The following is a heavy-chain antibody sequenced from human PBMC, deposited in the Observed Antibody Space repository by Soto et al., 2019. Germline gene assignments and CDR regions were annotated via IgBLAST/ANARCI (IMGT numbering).Heavy chain of an antibody. Sequence: QVQLVQSGAEVKKPGSSVKVSCKASGGTFNGHSFSWVRQAPGQGLEWMGSIIPMFNTSTYAQRFQGSVTITADESTTTAYMDLSSLTSEDTAVYYCTSDDTVLVGADSAFDIWGQGTMVTVSS. D-gene: IGHD4-17*01. CDR1: GGTFNGHS. CDR2: IIPMFNTS. CDR3: TSDDTVLVGADSAFDI. V-gene: IGHV1-69*01. J-gene: IGHJ3*02.